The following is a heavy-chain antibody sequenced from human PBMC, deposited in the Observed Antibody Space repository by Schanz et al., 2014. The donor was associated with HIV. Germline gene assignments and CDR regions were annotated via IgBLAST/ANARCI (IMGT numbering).Heavy chain of an antibody. CDR2: ISPSNGNT. J-gene: IGHJ6*02. CDR1: GYIFTSNG. D-gene: IGHD3-9*01. Sequence: QVQLVQSGAEVKKPGASVRVSCKTSGYIFTSNGISWVRQAPGQGLEWMGWISPSNGNTNYAQKFQGRVTMTTDTSTSTTYMELTSLRSDDTAVYYCARTDYDILTGYSLGYYGMDVWGQGTLVTVSS. V-gene: IGHV1-18*01. CDR3: ARTDYDILTGYSLGYYGMDV.